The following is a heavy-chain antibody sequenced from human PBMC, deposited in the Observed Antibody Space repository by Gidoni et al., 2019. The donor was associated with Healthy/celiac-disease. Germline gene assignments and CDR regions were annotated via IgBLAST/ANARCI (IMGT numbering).Heavy chain of an antibody. Sequence: EVQLLESGGGLVQPGGSLRLSCAASGFTFSSYAMSWVRQAPGNGLEWVSAISGSGCSTYYADSVKGRFTISRDNSKNTLYLQMNSLRAEDTAVYYGAKDHGAGSLEVDYWGQGTLVTVSS. J-gene: IGHJ4*02. CDR3: AKDHGAGSLEVDY. CDR1: GFTFSSYA. D-gene: IGHD1-26*01. V-gene: IGHV3-23*01. CDR2: ISGSGCST.